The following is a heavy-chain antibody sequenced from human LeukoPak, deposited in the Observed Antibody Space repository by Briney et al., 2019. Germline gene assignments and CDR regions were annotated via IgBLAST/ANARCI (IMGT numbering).Heavy chain of an antibody. CDR2: TYYRSKLYN. Sequence: SQTLSLICAISGHILSSNNAAWNWVRQSPSRGLERLGSTYYRSKLYNDYSVSVNSQITINPDTSKNQVSLALNSVTPEDTAVYYCARGKVEMATVFDIWGRGTLVTVSS. J-gene: IGHJ2*01. CDR1: GHILSSNNAA. D-gene: IGHD5-24*01. V-gene: IGHV6-1*01. CDR3: ARGKVEMATVFDI.